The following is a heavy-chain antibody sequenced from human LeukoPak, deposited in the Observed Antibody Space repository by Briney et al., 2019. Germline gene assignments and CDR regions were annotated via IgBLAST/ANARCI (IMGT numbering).Heavy chain of an antibody. CDR3: ARTAIVGATLFDY. CDR2: IYYSGST. Sequence: KPSETLSLTCTVSGGSISSYYWSWIRQPPGKGLEWIGYIYYSGSTNYNPSLKSRVTISVDTSKNQFSLKLSSVTAADTAVYYCARTAIVGATLFDYWGQGTLVTVSS. J-gene: IGHJ4*02. CDR1: GGSISSYY. V-gene: IGHV4-59*08. D-gene: IGHD1-26*01.